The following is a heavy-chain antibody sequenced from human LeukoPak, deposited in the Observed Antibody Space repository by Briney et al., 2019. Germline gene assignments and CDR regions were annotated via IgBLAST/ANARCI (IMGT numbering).Heavy chain of an antibody. D-gene: IGHD1-14*01. CDR2: INHGGSEK. Sequence: GGSLRLSCVASGFTMSSYWMSWVRQAPGKGLEWVADINHGGSEKYYVDSVKGRFTISRDNAKNSLYLQMNSLRAEDTAVYYCARVTRYGHGFDYWGQGTLVTVSS. V-gene: IGHV3-7*01. J-gene: IGHJ4*02. CDR1: GFTMSSYW. CDR3: ARVTRYGHGFDY.